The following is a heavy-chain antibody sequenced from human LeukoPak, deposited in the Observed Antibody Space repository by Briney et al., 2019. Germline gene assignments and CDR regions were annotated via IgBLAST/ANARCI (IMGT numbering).Heavy chain of an antibody. Sequence: GGSLRLSCAASGFTFSSNYMSWVRQAPGKGLEWVSVVYSGGRTYYADSVKDRFTISKDNSKNTLYLQVNSLRAEDTAMYYCAREAVAVAGHFDYWGQGTLVTVSS. D-gene: IGHD6-19*01. CDR2: VYSGGRT. CDR3: AREAVAVAGHFDY. V-gene: IGHV3-53*01. J-gene: IGHJ4*02. CDR1: GFTFSSNY.